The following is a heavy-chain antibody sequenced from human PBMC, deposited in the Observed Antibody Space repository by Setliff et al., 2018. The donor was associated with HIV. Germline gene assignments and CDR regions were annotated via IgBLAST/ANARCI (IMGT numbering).Heavy chain of an antibody. CDR2: ISDYNSNT. D-gene: IGHD6-6*01. J-gene: IGHJ4*02. V-gene: IGHV1-18*01. CDR3: ARDPTGGAARFDY. Sequence: WASVKVSCKASGYTFTSYDISWVRQAPGQGLEWMGWISDYNSNTEYAQKLQGRVTMTKDTSTSTAYMELIGLKSEDTAVYYCARDPTGGAARFDYWGQGTLVTVSS. CDR1: GYTFTSYD.